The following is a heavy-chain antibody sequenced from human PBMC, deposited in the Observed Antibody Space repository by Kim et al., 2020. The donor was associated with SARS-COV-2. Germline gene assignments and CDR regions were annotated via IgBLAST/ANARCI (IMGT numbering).Heavy chain of an antibody. Sequence: GGSLRLSCAASGFSFSTYEMNWVRQAPGKGLQWVAYIGHGGTTIYYADSVKGRFTISRDNAKNSLYLQMNSLRAEDTAVYYCARDRVGVRGINDYWGQRTLVTVSS. CDR1: GFSFSTYE. J-gene: IGHJ4*02. CDR3: ARDRVGVRGINDY. D-gene: IGHD3-10*01. V-gene: IGHV3-48*03. CDR2: IGHGGTTI.